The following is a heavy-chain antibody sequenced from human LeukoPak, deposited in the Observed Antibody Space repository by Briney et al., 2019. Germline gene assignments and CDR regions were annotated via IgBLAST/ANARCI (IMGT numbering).Heavy chain of an antibody. CDR1: GFTFSSYA. D-gene: IGHD6-13*01. CDR2: ISGSGGST. CDR3: AKDSDSSWSNWFDP. Sequence: GGSPRLSCAASGFTFSSYAMSWVRQAPGKGLEWVSAISGSGGSTYYADSVKGRFTISRDNSKNTLYLQMNSLRAEDTAVYYCAKDSDSSWSNWFDPWGQGTLVTVSS. J-gene: IGHJ5*02. V-gene: IGHV3-23*01.